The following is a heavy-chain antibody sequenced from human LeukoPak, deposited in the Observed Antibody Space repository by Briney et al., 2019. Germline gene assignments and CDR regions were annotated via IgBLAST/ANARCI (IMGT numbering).Heavy chain of an antibody. J-gene: IGHJ6*02. Sequence: AAVKVSCKASGYTVTSYYMHWVRQAPGQGLEWMAIRNPSGGSSSYAQKFQGRATLTRATSTSTVYMELSSLRSEDTAVYYCVSVYKYGMDVWGQGTTVIVSS. CDR2: RNPSGGSS. CDR1: GYTVTSYY. CDR3: VSVYKYGMDV. V-gene: IGHV1-46*01.